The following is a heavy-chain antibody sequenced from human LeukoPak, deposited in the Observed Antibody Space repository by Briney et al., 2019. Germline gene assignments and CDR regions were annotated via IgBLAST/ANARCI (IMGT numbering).Heavy chain of an antibody. V-gene: IGHV3-30-3*01. D-gene: IGHD5-18*01. Sequence: GGSLRLSCAASGFTFSSYAMHWVRQAPGKGLEWVAVISYDGSNKYYADSVKGRFTISRDNSKNTLYLQMNSLRAEDTAVYYCARDHGGYSYAYYFDYWGQGTLVTVSS. CDR1: GFTFSSYA. CDR3: ARDHGGYSYAYYFDY. J-gene: IGHJ4*02. CDR2: ISYDGSNK.